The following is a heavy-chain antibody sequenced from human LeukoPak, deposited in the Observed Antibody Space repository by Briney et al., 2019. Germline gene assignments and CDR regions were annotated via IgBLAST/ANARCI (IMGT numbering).Heavy chain of an antibody. V-gene: IGHV4-59*12. CDR3: ARDGRADIVANDAFDI. D-gene: IGHD5-12*01. J-gene: IGHJ3*02. CDR2: IYHSGST. CDR1: GGSISSYY. Sequence: PSETLSLTCTVSGGSISSYYWSWIRQPPGKGLEWIGYIYHSGSTYYNPSLKSRVTISVDRSKNQFSLKLSSVTAADTAVYYCARDGRADIVANDAFDIWGQGTMVTVSS.